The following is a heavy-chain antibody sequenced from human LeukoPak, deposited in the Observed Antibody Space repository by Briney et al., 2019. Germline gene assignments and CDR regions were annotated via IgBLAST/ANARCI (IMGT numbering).Heavy chain of an antibody. Sequence: SVKVSCKASGWSFTGYYMHWVGQAPGQAREWMGWVNPNSGGTNYAQKFQGSVTMTRDTSISTAYMELIRLRSDDTAVYYCASDDIDGSRGWFDPWGQGTLVTVSS. D-gene: IGHD3-22*01. CDR1: GWSFTGYY. CDR3: ASDDIDGSRGWFDP. J-gene: IGHJ5*02. CDR2: VNPNSGGT. V-gene: IGHV1-2*02.